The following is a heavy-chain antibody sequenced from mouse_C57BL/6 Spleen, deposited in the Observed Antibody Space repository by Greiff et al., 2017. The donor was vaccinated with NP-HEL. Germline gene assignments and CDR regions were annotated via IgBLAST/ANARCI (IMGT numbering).Heavy chain of an antibody. V-gene: IGHV1-4*01. D-gene: IGHD1-1*01. J-gene: IGHJ4*01. Sequence: VQLQQSGAELARPGASVKMSCKASGYTFTSYTMHWVKQRPGQGLEWIGYINPSNGYTKYNQKFKDKATLTADKSSSTAYMQLSSLTSEDSAVYYCARSYCGSGQDYYAMDYWGQGTSVTVSS. CDR1: GYTFTSYT. CDR2: INPSNGYT. CDR3: ARSYCGSGQDYYAMDY.